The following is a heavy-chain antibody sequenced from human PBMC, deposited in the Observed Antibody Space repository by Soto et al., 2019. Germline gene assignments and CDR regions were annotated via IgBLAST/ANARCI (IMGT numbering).Heavy chain of an antibody. Sequence: SETLSLTCAVYGGSFSGYYWSWIRQPPGKGLEWIGEINHSGSTNYNPSLKSRVTISVDTSKNQFSLKLSSVTAADTAVYYCARGPRWGPLYYFDYWGQGTLVTXXS. CDR1: GGSFSGYY. V-gene: IGHV4-34*01. D-gene: IGHD1-26*01. CDR3: ARGPRWGPLYYFDY. J-gene: IGHJ4*02. CDR2: INHSGST.